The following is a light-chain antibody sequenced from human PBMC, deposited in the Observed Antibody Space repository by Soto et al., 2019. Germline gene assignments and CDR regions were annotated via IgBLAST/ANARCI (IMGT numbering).Light chain of an antibody. CDR3: QQYNTYPWT. CDR2: KAS. CDR1: QSISSW. V-gene: IGKV1-5*03. Sequence: DTQMTQSPSTLSASLGDRVTITCRASQSISSWLAWYQQKPGKAPKILIYKASSLECGVPSRFSGSGSGTEFTLTISSLQPDDFATYYCQQYNTYPWTFGQGTKVEV. J-gene: IGKJ1*01.